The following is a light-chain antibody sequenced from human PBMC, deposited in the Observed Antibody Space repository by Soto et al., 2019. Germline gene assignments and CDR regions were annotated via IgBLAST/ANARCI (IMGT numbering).Light chain of an antibody. CDR1: QSVSSS. Sequence: EIVMTQSPATLSVSPGERATLSCRASQSVSSSLAWYQQKPGQAPRLLIYGASTRATGIPARFSGSGSETEFNLTISSLQYEDSAVYYCQQYNNWWTFGQGTKVEIK. CDR2: GAS. J-gene: IGKJ1*01. CDR3: QQYNNWWT. V-gene: IGKV3-15*01.